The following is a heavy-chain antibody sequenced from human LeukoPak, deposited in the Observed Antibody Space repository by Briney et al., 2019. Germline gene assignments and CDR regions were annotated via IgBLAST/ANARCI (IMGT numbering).Heavy chain of an antibody. Sequence: GGSLRLSCAASGFTFSSYSMNWVRQAPGKGLEWVSSISSSSSYIYYADSVKGRFTISRDNAKNSLYLQMNSLRAEDTAVYYCARDPGPLWWARDYYFDYWGQGTLVTVSS. J-gene: IGHJ4*02. D-gene: IGHD2-21*01. CDR3: ARDPGPLWWARDYYFDY. CDR1: GFTFSSYS. V-gene: IGHV3-21*01. CDR2: ISSSSSYI.